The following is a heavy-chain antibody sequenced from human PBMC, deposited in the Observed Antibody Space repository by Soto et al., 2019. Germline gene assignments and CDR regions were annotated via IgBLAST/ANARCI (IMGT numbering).Heavy chain of an antibody. Sequence: EVQVVESGGGLVQPGGSLRLSCAASGFTVSSNYMSWVRQAPGKGLEWVSVMYSGSSTYYADSVKGRFTISRDNSKNTLYLQMNSLRAEDTAVYYCARRGMIGGSLEFDYWGQGTLVTVSS. V-gene: IGHV3-66*04. CDR3: ARRGMIGGSLEFDY. CDR2: MYSGSST. J-gene: IGHJ4*02. CDR1: GFTVSSNY. D-gene: IGHD2-15*01.